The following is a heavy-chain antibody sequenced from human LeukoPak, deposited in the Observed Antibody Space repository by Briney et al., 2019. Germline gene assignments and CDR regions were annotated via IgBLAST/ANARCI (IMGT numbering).Heavy chain of an antibody. CDR2: INHSGST. CDR3: ARGGTGYSSSFSQINRNWFDP. D-gene: IGHD6-13*01. Sequence: SETLSLTCAVYGGSFSGYYWSWIRQPPGKGLEWIGEINHSGSTNYNPSLKSRVTISVDTSKNQFSLKLSSVTAADTAVYYCARGGTGYSSSFSQINRNWFDPWGQGTLVTVPS. V-gene: IGHV4-34*01. CDR1: GGSFSGYY. J-gene: IGHJ5*02.